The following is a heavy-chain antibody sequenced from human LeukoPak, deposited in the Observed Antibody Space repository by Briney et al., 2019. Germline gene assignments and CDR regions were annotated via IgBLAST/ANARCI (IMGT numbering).Heavy chain of an antibody. CDR3: ARDQSYGDYPLYYFDY. CDR2: IIPIFGTA. J-gene: IGHJ4*02. D-gene: IGHD4-17*01. Sequence: RASVKVSCKASGGTFSSYAISWVRQAPGQGLEWMGGIIPIFGTANYAQKFQGRVTITADESTSTAYMELSSLRSEDTAVYYCARDQSYGDYPLYYFDYWGQGTLVTVSS. V-gene: IGHV1-69*01. CDR1: GGTFSSYA.